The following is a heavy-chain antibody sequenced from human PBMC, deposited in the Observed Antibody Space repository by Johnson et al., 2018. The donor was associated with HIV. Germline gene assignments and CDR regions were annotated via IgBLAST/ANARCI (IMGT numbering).Heavy chain of an antibody. D-gene: IGHD3-10*01. Sequence: VQLMESGGGLVQPGRSLRLSCAASGFTFDDYAMHWVRQAPGKGLEWVSGISWNSGNIDYADSVKGRFTISRDNAKNSLYLQMNSLRAEDTALYYCAKRSNYYGSGSWGWGAFDMWGQGTMVTVSS. CDR3: AKRSNYYGSGSWGWGAFDM. V-gene: IGHV3-9*01. CDR1: GFTFDDYA. CDR2: ISWNSGNI. J-gene: IGHJ3*02.